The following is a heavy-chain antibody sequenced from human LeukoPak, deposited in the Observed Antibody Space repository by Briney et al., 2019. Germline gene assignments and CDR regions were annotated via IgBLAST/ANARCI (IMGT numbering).Heavy chain of an antibody. V-gene: IGHV3-64*01. CDR2: ISSNGGST. CDR3: ARRPYYYYYMDV. J-gene: IGHJ6*03. Sequence: PGGSLRLSCAASGFTFSSYATHWVRQAPGKGLEYVSAISSNGGSTYYANSVKGRFTISRDNSKNTLYLQMGSLRAEDMAVYYCARRPYYYYYMDVWGKGTTVTVSS. CDR1: GFTFSSYA.